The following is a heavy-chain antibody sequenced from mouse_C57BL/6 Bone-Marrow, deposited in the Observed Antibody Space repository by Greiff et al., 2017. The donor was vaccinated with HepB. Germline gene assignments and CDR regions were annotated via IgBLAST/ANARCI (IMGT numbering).Heavy chain of an antibody. D-gene: IGHD2-3*01. V-gene: IGHV1-81*01. J-gene: IGHJ3*01. CDR3: ARGGDGYWFAY. CDR1: GYTFTSYG. CDR2: IYHRSGNT. Sequence: QVQLKESGAELARPGASVKLSCKASGYTFTSYGISWVKQRTGQGLEWIGEIYHRSGNTYYNEKFKGKATLTADKSSSTAYMELRSLTSEDSAVYFCARGGDGYWFAYWGQGTLVTVSA.